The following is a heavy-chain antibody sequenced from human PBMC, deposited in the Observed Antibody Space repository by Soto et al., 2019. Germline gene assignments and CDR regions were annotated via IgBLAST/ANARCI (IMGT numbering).Heavy chain of an antibody. Sequence: SVKVSCKASGGTFSSYAISWVRQAHGQGLEWMGGIIPSFGTANYAQKFQGRVTITADESTSTAYMELSSLRSEDTAVYYCARDKLDTAMAYFDYWGQGTLVTVSS. D-gene: IGHD5-18*01. CDR3: ARDKLDTAMAYFDY. CDR2: IIPSFGTA. V-gene: IGHV1-69*13. J-gene: IGHJ4*02. CDR1: GGTFSSYA.